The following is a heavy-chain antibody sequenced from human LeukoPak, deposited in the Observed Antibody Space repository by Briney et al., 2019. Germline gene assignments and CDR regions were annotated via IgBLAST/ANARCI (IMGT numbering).Heavy chain of an antibody. Sequence: GGSLRLSCAASRFTFSSYAMSWVRQAPGKGLEWVSAISGSGGSTYYADSVKGRFTISRDNSKNTLYLQMNSLRAEDTAVYYCAKAIYSLYYMDVWGKGTTVTVSS. CDR1: RFTFSSYA. CDR3: AKAIYSLYYMDV. D-gene: IGHD5-18*01. CDR2: ISGSGGST. V-gene: IGHV3-23*01. J-gene: IGHJ6*03.